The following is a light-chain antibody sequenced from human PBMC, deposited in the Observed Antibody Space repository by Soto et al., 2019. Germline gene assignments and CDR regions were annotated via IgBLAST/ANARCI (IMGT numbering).Light chain of an antibody. CDR2: RDT. Sequence: SYELTQPPSVSVSPGQTARISCSGHALPKQYAYWYQQKSGQAPVLVIYRDTERPSGIPERFSGSSSGTTVTLTISGVQAEDEADYYCQSADSSGSWVFGGGTK. CDR1: ALPKQY. V-gene: IGLV3-25*02. CDR3: QSADSSGSWV. J-gene: IGLJ3*02.